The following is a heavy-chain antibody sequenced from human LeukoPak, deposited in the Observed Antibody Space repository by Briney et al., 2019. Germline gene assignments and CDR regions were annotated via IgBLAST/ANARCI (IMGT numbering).Heavy chain of an antibody. V-gene: IGHV3-53*01. D-gene: IGHD6-13*01. Sequence: GGSLRLSCAASGFTVSSNYMSWVRQAPGKGLEWVSVIYSGGTTNYANSVKGRFTISRDNSKNTLFLQMNSLRAEDTAVYYCARGGYSSSWYHFDYWGQGTLVTVSS. J-gene: IGHJ4*02. CDR1: GFTVSSNY. CDR2: IYSGGTT. CDR3: ARGGYSSSWYHFDY.